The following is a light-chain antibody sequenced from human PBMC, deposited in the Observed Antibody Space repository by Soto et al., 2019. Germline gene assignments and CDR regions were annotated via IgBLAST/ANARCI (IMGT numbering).Light chain of an antibody. CDR2: DVS. J-gene: IGLJ1*01. Sequence: QSALTQPPSVSGSPGQSVAISCTGTGSDIGTYNRVSWYQQPPGTAPKLMIYDVSDRPPGVPDRFSGSKSGNTASLTISGLQAEDEADYDCTSYTSSSTYVFGTGTKPTVL. CDR3: TSYTSSSTYV. V-gene: IGLV2-18*02. CDR1: GSDIGTYNR.